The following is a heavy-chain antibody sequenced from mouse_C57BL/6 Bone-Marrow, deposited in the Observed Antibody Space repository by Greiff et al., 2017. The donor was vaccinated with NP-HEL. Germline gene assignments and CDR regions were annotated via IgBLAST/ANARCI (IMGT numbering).Heavy chain of an antibody. CDR1: GFNIKDYY. D-gene: IGHD4-1*01. Sequence: VQLQQSGAELVRPGASVKLSCTASGFNIKDYYMHWVKQRPEQGLEWIGWIEPEDGDTEYAPKFQGKATMTADTSSNTAYLQLSSLTSEDTAVYYCTRLGYAMDYWGQGTSVPVSS. CDR2: IEPEDGDT. CDR3: TRLGYAMDY. J-gene: IGHJ4*01. V-gene: IGHV14-1*01.